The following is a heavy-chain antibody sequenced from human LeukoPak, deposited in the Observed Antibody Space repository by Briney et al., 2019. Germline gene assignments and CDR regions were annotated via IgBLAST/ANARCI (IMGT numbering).Heavy chain of an antibody. J-gene: IGHJ4*02. Sequence: GASVKVSCKVSGYTLTELSMHWVRQAPGKGLEWVGGFDPEDGETIYAQTIQGRVTVTEDTSTDTAYLELSSLRSEDTAVYYCATLLRGAVAGAFDYWGQGTLVTVSS. V-gene: IGHV1-24*01. CDR2: FDPEDGET. D-gene: IGHD6-19*01. CDR3: ATLLRGAVAGAFDY. CDR1: GYTLTELS.